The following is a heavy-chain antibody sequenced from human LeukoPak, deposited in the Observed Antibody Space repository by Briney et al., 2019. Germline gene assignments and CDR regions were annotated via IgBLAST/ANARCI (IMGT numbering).Heavy chain of an antibody. CDR2: INHSGST. D-gene: IGHD6-6*01. CDR1: GGSISSSSYY. CDR3: ARGPGRTKPRIAARRSRTRWDFDL. Sequence: SETLSLTCTVSGGSISSSSYYWGWIRQPPGKGLEWIGEINHSGSTNYNPSLKSRVTISVDTSKNQFSLKLSSVTAADTAVYYCARGPGRTKPRIAARRSRTRWDFDLWGRGTLVTVSS. J-gene: IGHJ2*01. V-gene: IGHV4-39*07.